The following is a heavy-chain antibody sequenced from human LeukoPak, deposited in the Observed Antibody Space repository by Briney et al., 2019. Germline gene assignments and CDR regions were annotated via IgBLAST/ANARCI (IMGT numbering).Heavy chain of an antibody. CDR1: GAALSEYY. CDR3: VRQGTNSGYYLLDY. CDR2: VAHKGPTVYSPTLNR. Sequence: SETLSLTCAVYGAALSEYYWNWIRQSPGEGLEWIGEVAHKGPTVYSPTLNRKYNPSFKSRVTMSVDPSKNQFSLKLTSVTVADTATYYCVRQGTNSGYYLLDYWGQGHLVIVSS. J-gene: IGHJ4*02. V-gene: IGHV4-34*01. D-gene: IGHD3-22*01.